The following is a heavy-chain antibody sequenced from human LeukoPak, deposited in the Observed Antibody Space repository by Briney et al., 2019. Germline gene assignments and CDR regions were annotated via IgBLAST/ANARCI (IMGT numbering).Heavy chain of an antibody. CDR1: GFTFSSYE. CDR2: ISSSGSTI. CDR3: ASPPVPQAAAITPGYFYYYMDV. V-gene: IGHV3-48*03. D-gene: IGHD6-13*01. J-gene: IGHJ6*03. Sequence: GGSLRLSCAASGFTFSSYEMNWVRQAPGKGLEWVSYISSSGSTIYYADSVKGRFTISRDNAKNSLYLQMNSLRSEDTAVYYCASPPVPQAAAITPGYFYYYMDVWGKGTAVTVSS.